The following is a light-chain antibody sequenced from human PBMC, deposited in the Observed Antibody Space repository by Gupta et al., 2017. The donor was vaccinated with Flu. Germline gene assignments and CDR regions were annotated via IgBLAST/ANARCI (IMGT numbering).Light chain of an antibody. Sequence: SLGERATINCKSSQSVLYRSNNKNYLAWYQHKPGQPPRLRIYWASARESGGPDRFSGSVSGTDFTLTISSLQAEDVAGDYCHQYYTTPWTFGQGTKVEIK. CDR2: WAS. J-gene: IGKJ1*01. CDR1: QSVLYRSNNKNY. V-gene: IGKV4-1*01. CDR3: HQYYTTPWT.